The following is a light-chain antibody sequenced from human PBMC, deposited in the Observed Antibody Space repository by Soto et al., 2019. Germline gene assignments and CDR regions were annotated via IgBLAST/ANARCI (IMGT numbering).Light chain of an antibody. CDR2: GTS. J-gene: IGKJ2*01. CDR3: QQYGDSLYT. V-gene: IGKV3-20*01. Sequence: EIVLTQSPGTLSLSPGERATLSCRASQSVTGSYLAWYQQKPGQAPRLLIFGTSSRATGIPDRFSGSGSGTDFTLTISRLEPEDFAVYYCQQYGDSLYTFGQGTKLEIK. CDR1: QSVTGSY.